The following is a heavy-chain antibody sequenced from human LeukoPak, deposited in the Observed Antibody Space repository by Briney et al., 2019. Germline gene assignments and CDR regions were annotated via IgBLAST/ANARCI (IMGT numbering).Heavy chain of an antibody. Sequence: SGGSLRLSCAASGFTFSSYAMSWVRQAPGKAREWVSAISGSGGSTYYADSVKGRFTISRDNSKNTLYLQMNSLRAEDTAVYYCALPPDYYDSSGLLDYWGQGTLVTVSS. V-gene: IGHV3-23*01. CDR2: ISGSGGST. J-gene: IGHJ4*02. D-gene: IGHD3-22*01. CDR1: GFTFSSYA. CDR3: ALPPDYYDSSGLLDY.